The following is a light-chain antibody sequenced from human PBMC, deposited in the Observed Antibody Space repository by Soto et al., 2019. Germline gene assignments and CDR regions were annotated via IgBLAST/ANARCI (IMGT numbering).Light chain of an antibody. CDR1: ISNIGSNT. CDR2: SNN. CDR3: AAWDDSLNGFYV. V-gene: IGLV1-44*01. Sequence: QAVLTQPPSAAGTPGQRVTISCSGSISNIGSNTVNWYQQLPGTAPKLLIYSNNQRPSGVPDRFSGSKSGTSASLAISGLQSEDEADYYCAAWDDSLNGFYVFGTGTQVTVL. J-gene: IGLJ1*01.